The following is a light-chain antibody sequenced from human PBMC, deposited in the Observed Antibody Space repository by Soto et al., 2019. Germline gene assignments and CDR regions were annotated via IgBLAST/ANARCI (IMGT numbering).Light chain of an antibody. V-gene: IGLV2-14*01. CDR2: EAS. CDR1: SSDVGGYNY. CDR3: SSYTSSSTLV. Sequence: QSALTQPASVSGSPGQSITISCTGTSSDVGGYNYVSWYQQHPGKAPKLMIYEASYRPSGVSNRFSGSKSGNTASLTISGLQAEGEADYYCSSYTSSSTLVFGTGTKVTVL. J-gene: IGLJ1*01.